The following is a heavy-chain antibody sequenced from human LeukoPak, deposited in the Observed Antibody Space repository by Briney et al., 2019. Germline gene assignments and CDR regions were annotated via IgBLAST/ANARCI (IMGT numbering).Heavy chain of an antibody. CDR1: GITFSNYA. CDR2: ISGSGGRT. Sequence: GGSLRLSCAASGITFSNYAMSWVRQAPGKGLEWVSAISGSGGRTYYADSVKGRFTISRDNSKNTLYLQMNSLRAEDTAVYYCARDIWQPRSAWGQGTLVTVSS. J-gene: IGHJ4*02. CDR3: ARDIWQPRSA. D-gene: IGHD6-19*01. V-gene: IGHV3-23*01.